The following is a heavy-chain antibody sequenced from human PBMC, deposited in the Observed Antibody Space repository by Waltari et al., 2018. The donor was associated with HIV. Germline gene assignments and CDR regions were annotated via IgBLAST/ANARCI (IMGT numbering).Heavy chain of an antibody. J-gene: IGHJ6*02. V-gene: IGHV5-51*01. CDR2: IYPVDSDT. Sequence: MPGKGLEWMGIIYPVDSDTRYSPAFRGQVTISADKSMSTAYLQWSSLQASDTAIYYCARLGYCSSARCPSGYYYSYGMGVWGQGTTVTVSS. D-gene: IGHD2-2*01. CDR3: ARLGYCSSARCPSGYYYSYGMGV.